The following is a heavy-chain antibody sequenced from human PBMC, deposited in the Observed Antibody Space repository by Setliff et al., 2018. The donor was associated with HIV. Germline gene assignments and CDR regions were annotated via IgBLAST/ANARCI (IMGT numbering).Heavy chain of an antibody. CDR1: GYTFTGYY. Sequence: EASVKVSCKASGYTFTGYYMHWVRQAPGQGLEWMGWINPNSGGTNYAQKFQGWVTMTRDTSISTAYMELSRLRSDDTAVYYCARAPKYYYDSSGYYLYYFDYWGQGTLVTVSS. V-gene: IGHV1-2*04. D-gene: IGHD3-22*01. J-gene: IGHJ4*02. CDR2: INPNSGGT. CDR3: ARAPKYYYDSSGYYLYYFDY.